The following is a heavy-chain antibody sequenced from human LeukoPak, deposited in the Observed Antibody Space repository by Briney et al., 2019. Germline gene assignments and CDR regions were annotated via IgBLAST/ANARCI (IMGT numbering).Heavy chain of an antibody. V-gene: IGHV1-69*13. J-gene: IGHJ4*02. CDR2: IIPIFGTA. CDR1: RGTFISYA. CDR3: ASIGPELQLEPEYYFDY. D-gene: IGHD1-1*01. Sequence: SVKVSCKASRGTFISYAISWVRQAPGQGLAWMGGIIPIFGTANYAQKFQGRGTIPADESTSTAYMELSSLRSEDTAVYYCASIGPELQLEPEYYFDYWGQGTLVTVSS.